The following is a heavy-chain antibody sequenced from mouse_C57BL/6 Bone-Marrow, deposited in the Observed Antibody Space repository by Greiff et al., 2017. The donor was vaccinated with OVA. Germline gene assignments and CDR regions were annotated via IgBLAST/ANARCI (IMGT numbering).Heavy chain of an antibody. V-gene: IGHV5-6*01. J-gene: IGHJ3*01. CDR3: ARQRRLFAY. CDR1: GFTFSSYG. CDR2: ISSGGSYT. Sequence: EVQLVESGGDLVKPGGSLKLSCAASGFTFSSYGMSWVRQTPDKRLEWVATISSGGSYTYYPDSVKGRFTISRDNAKNTLYLQMSSLKSEDTAMYYCARQRRLFAYWGQGTRVTVSA.